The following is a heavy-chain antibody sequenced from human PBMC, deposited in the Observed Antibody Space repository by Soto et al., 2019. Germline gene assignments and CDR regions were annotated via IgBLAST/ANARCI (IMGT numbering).Heavy chain of an antibody. V-gene: IGHV3-30*18. CDR3: AKDLGDTIFGVVIITTRSLSYGMDV. CDR1: GFTFSSYG. CDR2: ISYDGSNK. Sequence: GGSLRLSCAASGFTFSSYGMHWVRQAPGKGLEWVAVISYDGSNKYYADSVKGRFTISRDNSKNTLYLQMNSLRAEDTAVYYCAKDLGDTIFGVVIITTRSLSYGMDVWGQGTTVTVSS. J-gene: IGHJ6*02. D-gene: IGHD3-3*01.